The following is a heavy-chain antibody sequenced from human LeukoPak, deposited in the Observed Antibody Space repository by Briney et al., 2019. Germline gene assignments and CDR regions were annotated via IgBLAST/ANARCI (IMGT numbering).Heavy chain of an antibody. J-gene: IGHJ4*02. CDR3: ARDLSGYCSGGSCSMPGY. V-gene: IGHV1-18*01. Sequence: ASVKVSCKASGYTFTSYGISWVRQAPGQGLEWMGWISAYNGNTNYAQKLQGRVTMTTDTSTSTAYMELRSLRSDDTAVYYCARDLSGYCSGGSCSMPGYRGQGTLVTVSS. D-gene: IGHD2-15*01. CDR2: ISAYNGNT. CDR1: GYTFTSYG.